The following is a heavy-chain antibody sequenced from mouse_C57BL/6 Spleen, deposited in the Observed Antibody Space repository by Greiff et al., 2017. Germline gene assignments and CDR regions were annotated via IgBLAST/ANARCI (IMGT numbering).Heavy chain of an antibody. J-gene: IGHJ4*01. D-gene: IGHD1-1*01. CDR1: GFTFSSYG. CDR2: ICSGGSYT. V-gene: IGHV5-6*01. CDR3: ASGHYGSSYVDYYAMDY. Sequence: EVQRVESGGDLVKPGGSLKLSCAASGFTFSSYGMSWVRQTPDQRLEWVATICSGGSYTYSPDSVKGRFTLSRDTAKNTLYLQMSSLKSEDTAMYYCASGHYGSSYVDYYAMDYWGQGTSVTVSS.